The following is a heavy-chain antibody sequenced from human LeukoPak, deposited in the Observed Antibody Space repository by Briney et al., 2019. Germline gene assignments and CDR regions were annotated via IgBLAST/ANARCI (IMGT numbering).Heavy chain of an antibody. CDR3: AKGATLWFGELLHFDY. D-gene: IGHD3-10*01. CDR1: GFTISSYA. V-gene: IGHV3-23*01. J-gene: IGHJ4*02. CDR2: ISSSGGTT. Sequence: GGSLRLSCAASGFTISSYAMSWIRQAPGKGLEWVSAISSSGGTTYYADSVKGRFTISRDNSKNTLYLQMNSLRAEDTAVYYCAKGATLWFGELLHFDYWGQGTLVTVSS.